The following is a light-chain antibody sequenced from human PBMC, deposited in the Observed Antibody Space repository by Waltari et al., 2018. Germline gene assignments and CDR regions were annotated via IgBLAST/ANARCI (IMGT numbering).Light chain of an antibody. J-gene: IGKJ4*01. V-gene: IGKV3-11*01. Sequence: EIVLTQSPATLSLSPGERATLSCRASQSLSNYLAWYQQNPGQAPRLLIYDASSRATGVPARFSGSGSGTDFTLTISSLEPEDSAVYYCQQRSVRRAFGGGTKVEIK. CDR2: DAS. CDR3: QQRSVRRA. CDR1: QSLSNY.